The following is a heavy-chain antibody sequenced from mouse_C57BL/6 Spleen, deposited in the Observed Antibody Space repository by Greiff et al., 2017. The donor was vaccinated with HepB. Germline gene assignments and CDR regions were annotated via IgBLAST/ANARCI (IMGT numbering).Heavy chain of an antibody. CDR1: GYTFTSYW. D-gene: IGHD1-1*01. J-gene: IGHJ1*03. Sequence: QVQLQQPGAELARPGSSVKLSCKASGYTFTSYWMHWVKQRPIQGLEWIGNIDPSDSETHYNQKFKDKATLTVDKSSSTAYMQLSSLTSEDSAVYYCARVSSTVVADWYFDVWGTGTTVTVSS. CDR2: IDPSDSET. V-gene: IGHV1-52*01. CDR3: ARVSSTVVADWYFDV.